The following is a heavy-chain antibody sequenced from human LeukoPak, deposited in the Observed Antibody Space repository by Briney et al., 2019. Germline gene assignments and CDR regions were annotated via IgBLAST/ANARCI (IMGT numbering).Heavy chain of an antibody. CDR3: ARQIAVADYYMDV. J-gene: IGHJ6*03. CDR1: GYSFTSYW. D-gene: IGHD6-19*01. CDR2: IYPGDSDT. Sequence: GVSLKISCKGSGYSFTSYWIGWVRQMPGKGLEWMGIIYPGDSDTRYSPSFQGQVTISADKSISTAYLQWSSLKASDTAMYYCARQIAVADYYMDVWGKGTTVTVSS. V-gene: IGHV5-51*01.